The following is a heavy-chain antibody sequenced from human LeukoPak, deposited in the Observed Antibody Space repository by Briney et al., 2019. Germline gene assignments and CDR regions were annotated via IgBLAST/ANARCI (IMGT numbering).Heavy chain of an antibody. D-gene: IGHD2-2*01. CDR3: ARHDRRSGGTRFYHFDY. Sequence: PSETLSLTCTVSGYSISSGYYWGWIRQPPGKGLEWIGSIYHSGSTYYNPSLKSRVTISVDTSKNQFSLKLSSVTAADTAVYYCARHDRRSGGTRFYHFDYWGQGTLVTVSS. CDR2: IYHSGST. J-gene: IGHJ4*02. V-gene: IGHV4-38-2*02. CDR1: GYSISSGYY.